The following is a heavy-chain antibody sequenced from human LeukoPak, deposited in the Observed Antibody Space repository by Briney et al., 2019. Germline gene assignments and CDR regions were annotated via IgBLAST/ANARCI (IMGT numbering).Heavy chain of an antibody. D-gene: IGHD3-22*01. J-gene: IGHJ4*02. CDR2: MNPNSGNT. CDR1: GYTFTSYD. Sequence: ASVKVSCKASGYTFTSYDINWVRQATGQGLEWMGWMNPNSGNTGYAQKFQGRVTTTRNTSISTAYMELSSLRSEDTAVYYCARVLTYYYDSSVDYWGQGTLVNVSS. V-gene: IGHV1-8*01. CDR3: ARVLTYYYDSSVDY.